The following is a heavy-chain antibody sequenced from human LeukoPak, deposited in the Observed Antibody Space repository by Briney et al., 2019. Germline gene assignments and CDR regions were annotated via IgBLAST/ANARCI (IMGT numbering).Heavy chain of an antibody. D-gene: IGHD3-22*01. V-gene: IGHV1-24*01. CDR2: LGPEDGQT. J-gene: IGHJ4*02. CDR1: GNTPSELS. CDR3: TSDPQYYYGGLGYYYRGH. Sequence: ASVKVSCKLSGNTPSELSMHWVPHAPGKGLEWMGGLGPEDGQTFYAQKFQGRVTMTEDTSTDTAYMDLSRLRSADTAVYNCTSDPQYYYGGLGYYYRGHWGQGTVVIVSA.